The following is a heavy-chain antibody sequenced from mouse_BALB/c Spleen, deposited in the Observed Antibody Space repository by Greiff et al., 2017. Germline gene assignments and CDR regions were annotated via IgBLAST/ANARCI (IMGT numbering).Heavy chain of an antibody. CDR1: GFTFSSYT. Sequence: EVKLVESGGGLVKPGGSLKLSCAASGFTFSSYTMSWVRQTPEKRLEWVATISSGGSYTYYPDSVKGRFTISRDNAKNTLYLQMSSLKSEDTAMYYCTRGGYDGGFAYWGQGTLVTVSA. V-gene: IGHV5-6-4*01. D-gene: IGHD2-2*01. CDR3: TRGGYDGGFAY. J-gene: IGHJ3*01. CDR2: ISSGGSYT.